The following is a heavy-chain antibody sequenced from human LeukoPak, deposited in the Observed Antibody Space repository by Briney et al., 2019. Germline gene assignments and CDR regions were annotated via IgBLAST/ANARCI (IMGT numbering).Heavy chain of an antibody. D-gene: IGHD3-3*01. J-gene: IGHJ5*02. V-gene: IGHV2-5*01. Sequence: EAGPTLVNPIQTLTLTCTFSGFSLSTSGVGVGWIRQPPGKALEWLALIYWNDDKRYSPSLKSRLTITKDTSKNHVVLTMTNMDPVDTATYYCAHSFTAIFGVVPPFDPWGQGTLVTVSS. CDR3: AHSFTAIFGVVPPFDP. CDR2: IYWNDDK. CDR1: GFSLSTSGVG.